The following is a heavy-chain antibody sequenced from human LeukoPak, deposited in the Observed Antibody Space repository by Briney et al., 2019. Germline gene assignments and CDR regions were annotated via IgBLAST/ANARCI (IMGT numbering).Heavy chain of an antibody. CDR2: ISAYNGNT. CDR3: ARDITMVRGVIKSGY. Sequence: ASVKVSCKASGYTFTSYGISWVRQAPGQGLEWMGWISAYNGNTNYAQKLQGRVTMTTDTSTSTAYMELRSLRSDDTAVYYCARDITMVRGVIKSGYWGQGTLVTVSS. D-gene: IGHD3-10*01. V-gene: IGHV1-18*01. J-gene: IGHJ4*02. CDR1: GYTFTSYG.